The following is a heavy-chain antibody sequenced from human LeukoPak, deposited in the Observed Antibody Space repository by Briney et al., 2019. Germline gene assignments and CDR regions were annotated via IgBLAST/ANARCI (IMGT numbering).Heavy chain of an antibody. D-gene: IGHD3-22*01. J-gene: IGHJ4*02. CDR2: ISGSGGST. CDR3: AKVYYDSSGYYAFDY. V-gene: IGHV3-23*01. CDR1: GFTFSSYA. Sequence: GGSLRLSCAASGFTFSSYAMSWVRQAPGKGLEWVSAISGSGGSTYYADSVKGRFTISRDNSKNTLYLQINSLRAEDTAVYYCAKVYYDSSGYYAFDYWGQGTLVTVSS.